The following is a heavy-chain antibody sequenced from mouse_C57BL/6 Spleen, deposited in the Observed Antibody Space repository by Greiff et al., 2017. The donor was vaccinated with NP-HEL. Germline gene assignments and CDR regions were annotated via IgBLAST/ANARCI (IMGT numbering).Heavy chain of an antibody. CDR1: GFSLTSYG. V-gene: IGHV2-5*01. CDR3: AKNLVGSNFLFDY. J-gene: IGHJ2*01. CDR2: IWRGGST. Sequence: VKLMESGPGLVQPSQSLSITCTVSGFSLTSYGVHWVRQSPGKGLEWLGVIWRGGSTDYNAAFMSRLSITKDNSKSQVFFKMNSLQADDTAIYYCAKNLVGSNFLFDYWGQGTTLTVSS. D-gene: IGHD1-1*01.